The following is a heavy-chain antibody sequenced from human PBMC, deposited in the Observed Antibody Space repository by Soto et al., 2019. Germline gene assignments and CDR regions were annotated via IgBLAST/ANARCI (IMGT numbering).Heavy chain of an antibody. CDR1: GGSISSGGYY. Sequence: QVQLQESGPGLVKPSQTLSLTCTVSGGSISSGGYYWSWIRQHPGKGLEWIGYIYYSGSTYYNPSLQSRVTMSVDTSKNQFALKMSSVTAADTAVYSCARDYGGSIDYWGQGTLVTVSS. J-gene: IGHJ4*02. CDR3: ARDYGGSIDY. V-gene: IGHV4-31*03. D-gene: IGHD2-15*01. CDR2: IYYSGST.